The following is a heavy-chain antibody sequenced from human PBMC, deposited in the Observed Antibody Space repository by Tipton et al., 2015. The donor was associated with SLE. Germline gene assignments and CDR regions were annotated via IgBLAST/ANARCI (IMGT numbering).Heavy chain of an antibody. V-gene: IGHV4-38-2*01. CDR2: IYHSGST. J-gene: IGHJ4*02. Sequence: LSLTCAVSGYSISSGYYWGWIRQPPGKGLEWIGSIYHSGSTYYNPSLKSRVTISEDTSKNQFSLKLGSVTAADTAVYYCARCREYSSLYYFDYWGQGTLVTVSS. CDR1: GYSISSGYY. CDR3: ARCREYSSLYYFDY. D-gene: IGHD6-6*01.